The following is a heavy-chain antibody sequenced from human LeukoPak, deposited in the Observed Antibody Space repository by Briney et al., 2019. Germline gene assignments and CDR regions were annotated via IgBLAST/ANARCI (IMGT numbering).Heavy chain of an antibody. CDR2: ISHDGSIK. CDR3: AKDRWESSGSGSSLDY. D-gene: IGHD3-10*01. V-gene: IGHV3-30*18. Sequence: GGSLRLSCAASGFTFSIFGLPWVRQAPGKGLEWVAFISHDGSIKYYADSVKGRLAISRDTSKNTLYLQMNSLRAEDTAVYYCAKDRWESSGSGSSLDYWGQGTLVTVSS. J-gene: IGHJ4*02. CDR1: GFTFSIFG.